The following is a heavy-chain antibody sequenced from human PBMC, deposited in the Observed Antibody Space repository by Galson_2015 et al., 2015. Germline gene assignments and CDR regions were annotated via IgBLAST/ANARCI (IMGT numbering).Heavy chain of an antibody. CDR2: IFHSGST. Sequence: ESLCLTYTVSGGSITRYDWCWIRQPPGKGLEWIGCIFHSGSTYYNPSLKSRVTISVDTSKTQFSLKLSTVTAADTAVYYCARDYGDNCEKNFDYWGQGTLVTVSS. D-gene: IGHD4-23*01. J-gene: IGHJ4*02. CDR3: ARDYGDNCEKNFDY. V-gene: IGHV4-59*01. CDR1: GGSITRYD.